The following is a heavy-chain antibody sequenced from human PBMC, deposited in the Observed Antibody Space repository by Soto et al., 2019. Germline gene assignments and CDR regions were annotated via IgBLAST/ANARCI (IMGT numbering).Heavy chain of an antibody. Sequence: QVQLVQSGVEVKKPGASVKVSCKASGYMFSDYAINWVRLAPGQGLEWMGWIIPFNDNTKYAEKFQDRVTLNTDTSTKTVYMEVRSLTPDDTGVYFCARKPYSHYYGMDVWGQGTSVTVSS. CDR2: IIPFNDNT. CDR1: GYMFSDYA. D-gene: IGHD2-21*01. CDR3: ARKPYSHYYGMDV. V-gene: IGHV1-18*01. J-gene: IGHJ6*02.